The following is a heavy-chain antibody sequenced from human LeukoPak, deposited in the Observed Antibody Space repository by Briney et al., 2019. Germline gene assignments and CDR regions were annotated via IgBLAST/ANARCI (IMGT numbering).Heavy chain of an antibody. Sequence: PGGSLRLSCAASGFTFSSYGMSWVRQAPGKGLEWVSAISGSGGSTYYADSVKGRFTISRDNSKNTLYLQMNSLRAEDTAVYYCAKVRGYYYDSSGYHVDYWGQGTLVTVSS. CDR2: ISGSGGST. V-gene: IGHV3-23*01. J-gene: IGHJ4*02. D-gene: IGHD3-22*01. CDR3: AKVRGYYYDSSGYHVDY. CDR1: GFTFSSYG.